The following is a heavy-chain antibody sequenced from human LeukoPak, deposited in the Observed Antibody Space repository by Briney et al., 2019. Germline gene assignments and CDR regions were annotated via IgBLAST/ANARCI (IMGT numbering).Heavy chain of an antibody. CDR3: ARPTLRSTSCPWEI. Sequence: PSQTLSLTCTVSGGSINNGGYYWSWIRQHPGKGLEWIGYIYYSGSSYYNPSLRSRVTISVDTSKNHFSLKLTSVTAADMAVYYCARPTLRSTSCPWEIWGLGTMVTVSS. CDR1: GGSINNGGYY. J-gene: IGHJ3*02. V-gene: IGHV4-31*03. D-gene: IGHD2-2*01. CDR2: IYYSGSS.